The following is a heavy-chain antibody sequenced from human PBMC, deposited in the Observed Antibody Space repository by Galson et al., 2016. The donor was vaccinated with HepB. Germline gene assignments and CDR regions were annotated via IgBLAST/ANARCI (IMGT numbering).Heavy chain of an antibody. D-gene: IGHD3-22*01. V-gene: IGHV3-30*03. Sequence: SLRLSCAASGFSFSSYGMHWVRQAPGKGLEWVAVVSFHGSLQFYTDSVKGRFTVSRDNSKDTVYLQMSSLRAEDTAVYYCAREGYDSPAYYKVTHFDYWGQGTLVTVSP. J-gene: IGHJ4*02. CDR2: VSFHGSLQ. CDR3: AREGYDSPAYYKVTHFDY. CDR1: GFSFSSYG.